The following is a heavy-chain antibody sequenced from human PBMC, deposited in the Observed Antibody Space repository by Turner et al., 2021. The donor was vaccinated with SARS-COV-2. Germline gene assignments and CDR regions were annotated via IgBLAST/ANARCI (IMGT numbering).Heavy chain of an antibody. V-gene: IGHV3-48*01. CDR1: GFTFSSYT. CDR3: ARDLGGYFDY. D-gene: IGHD2-15*01. CDR2: ISSSSSTI. J-gene: IGHJ4*02. Sequence: EVQLVESGGGLVQPGGSLKLSCAASGFTFSSYTMNWVRQAPGKGLEWVSYISSSSSTIYYADSVKGRFTISRDNAKNSLYLQMNSLRAEDTAVYYCARDLGGYFDYWGQGTLVTVSS.